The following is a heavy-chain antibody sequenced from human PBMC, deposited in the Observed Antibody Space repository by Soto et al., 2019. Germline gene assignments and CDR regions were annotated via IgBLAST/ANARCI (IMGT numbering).Heavy chain of an antibody. Sequence: PGGSLRLSCAASGINFSDYYMTWIRQAPGRGLEWVSYIGSGSSYINYADSVKGRFSISRDTAKRSLKLQMNSLRADDTAVYYCARGTHNDFWSDYPFYYYGVDVWGQGTTVTVSS. V-gene: IGHV3-11*06. CDR1: GINFSDYY. D-gene: IGHD3-3*01. J-gene: IGHJ6*02. CDR3: ARGTHNDFWSDYPFYYYGVDV. CDR2: IGSGSSYI.